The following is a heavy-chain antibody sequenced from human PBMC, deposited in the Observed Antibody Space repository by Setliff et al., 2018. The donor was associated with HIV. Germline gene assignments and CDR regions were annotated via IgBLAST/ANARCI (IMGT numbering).Heavy chain of an antibody. CDR3: ATGGIPAFFDY. Sequence: ASVKVSCKASGYRFTNHNIHWVQQAPGKGLHWMGRVDPANGKTIYAEKFQGRVSIIADTSIDTAYMELNSLRSEDTAVYYCATGGIPAFFDYWGQGTLVTVSS. J-gene: IGHJ4*02. D-gene: IGHD2-15*01. V-gene: IGHV1-69-2*01. CDR2: VDPANGKT. CDR1: GYRFTNHN.